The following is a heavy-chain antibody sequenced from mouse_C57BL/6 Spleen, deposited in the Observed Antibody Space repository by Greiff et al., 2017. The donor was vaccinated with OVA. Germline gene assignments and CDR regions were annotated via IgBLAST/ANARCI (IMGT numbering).Heavy chain of an antibody. D-gene: IGHD1-1*01. Sequence: EVQLQQSGPELVKPGASVKISCKASGYTFTDYNMDWVKQSHGKSLEWIGDINPNNGGTIYNQKFKGKATLTVDKSSSTAYMELRSLTSEDTAVYYCARFTTVVATGYYAMDYWGQGTSVTVSS. J-gene: IGHJ4*01. CDR2: INPNNGGT. CDR1: GYTFTDYN. V-gene: IGHV1-18*01. CDR3: ARFTTVVATGYYAMDY.